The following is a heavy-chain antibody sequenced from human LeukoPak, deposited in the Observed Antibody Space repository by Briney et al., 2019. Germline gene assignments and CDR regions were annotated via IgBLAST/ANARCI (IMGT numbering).Heavy chain of an antibody. CDR1: GYTFTGYY. CDR3: ARGWPYYYDSSGFGAFDI. J-gene: IGHJ3*02. V-gene: IGHV1-2*02. CDR2: INPNSGGT. D-gene: IGHD3-22*01. Sequence: GASVNVSCKASGYTFTGYYMHWVRQAPGQGLEWMGWINPNSGGTNYAQKFQGRVTINRDTSISTAYMEGSRLRSDDTAVYYCARGWPYYYDSSGFGAFDIWGQGTMVTVSS.